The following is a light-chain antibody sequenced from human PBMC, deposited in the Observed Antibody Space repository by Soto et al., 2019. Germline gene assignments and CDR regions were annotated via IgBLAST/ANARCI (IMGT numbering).Light chain of an antibody. CDR1: QSVNNN. V-gene: IGKV3-15*01. CDR3: QQYGSSPVT. CDR2: GAS. Sequence: ETLMTQSPATLSVSPGERATLSCRASQSVNNNLAWYQQKLGQAPRVLIYGASTRATGIPARFSGSGSGTEFTLTISSLQSEDFAVYYCQQYGSSPVTFGQGTRLEIK. J-gene: IGKJ5*01.